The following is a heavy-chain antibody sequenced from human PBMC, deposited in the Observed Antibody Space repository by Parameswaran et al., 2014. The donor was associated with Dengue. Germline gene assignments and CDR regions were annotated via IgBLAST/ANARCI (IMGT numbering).Heavy chain of an antibody. J-gene: IGHJ6*03. Sequence: WVRQAPGQGLEWMGGIIPIFGTANYAQKFQGRVTITADESTSTAYMELSSLRSEDTAVYYCARVLRVLDHYYYYMDVWGKGTTVTVSS. D-gene: IGHD2-8*01. CDR2: IIPIFGTA. V-gene: IGHV1-69*01. CDR3: ARVLRVLDHYYYYMDV.